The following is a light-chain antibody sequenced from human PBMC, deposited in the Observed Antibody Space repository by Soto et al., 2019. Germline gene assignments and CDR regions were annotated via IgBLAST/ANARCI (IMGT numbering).Light chain of an antibody. V-gene: IGKV1-39*01. CDR1: QTISTY. Sequence: TRSPCSLSSYVGYRVAISGRDSQTISTYLHWYQHKPGRAPRLLISDVSTLQSGVPGRFRGSGSETEFTLTITYVQPEDFATYYCQQGYSIHALTFGGGTKVDIK. CDR3: QQGYSIHALT. J-gene: IGKJ4*01. CDR2: DVS.